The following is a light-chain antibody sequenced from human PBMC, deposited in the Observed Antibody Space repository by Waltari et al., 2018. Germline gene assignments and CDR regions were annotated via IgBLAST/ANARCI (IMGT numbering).Light chain of an antibody. V-gene: IGLV2-8*01. CDR2: EVS. J-gene: IGLJ2*01. Sequence: QSALTQPPSASGSPGQSVTISCPGTRSDVGRYNYVSWYQQHPGKAPKLMIYEVSKRPSGVPARLSGSKSGNTASLTVSGLQAEDEADYYCSSYAGSNNVVFGGGTKLTVL. CDR1: RSDVGRYNY. CDR3: SSYAGSNNVV.